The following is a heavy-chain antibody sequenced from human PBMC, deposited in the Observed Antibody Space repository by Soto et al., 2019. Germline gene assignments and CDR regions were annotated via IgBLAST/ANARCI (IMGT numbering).Heavy chain of an antibody. Sequence: EVQLVESGGGLVQPGGSLRLSCAASGFTFSSYSMNWVRQAPGQGLEWVSYISSSSSTIYYADSVKGRFTISRDSAKNSLYLQMKSLRDEDTAVYYCARESSSYNWFDPWGQGTLVTVSS. D-gene: IGHD6-13*01. V-gene: IGHV3-48*02. CDR1: GFTFSSYS. CDR3: ARESSSYNWFDP. CDR2: ISSSSSTI. J-gene: IGHJ5*02.